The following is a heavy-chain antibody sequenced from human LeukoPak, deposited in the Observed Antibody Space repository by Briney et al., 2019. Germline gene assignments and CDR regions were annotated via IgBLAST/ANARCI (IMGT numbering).Heavy chain of an antibody. CDR2: INSDGSST. V-gene: IGHV3-74*01. J-gene: IGHJ4*02. CDR1: GFTFSSYW. CDR3: ARRSAAGGFYDY. Sequence: GGSLRLSCAASGFTFSSYWMHWVRQAPGKGLVWVSRINSDGSSTLYADSVRGRFTISRDNAKNTLYLQMNSLRAEDTALYYCARRSAAGGFYDYWGQGVLVTVSS. D-gene: IGHD3-16*01.